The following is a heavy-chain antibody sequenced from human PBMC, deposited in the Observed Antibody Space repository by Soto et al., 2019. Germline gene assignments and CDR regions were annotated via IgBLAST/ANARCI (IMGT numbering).Heavy chain of an antibody. Sequence: EVQLVESGGGLVQPGGSLRLSCAASGFTFSIYWMHWVRQAPGKGLVWVSRINDDGGAINYADSVKGRFTISRDNVRNTLYLQMNSLRAEDTAVYYCARGTGGLQHWGHGTLVTVSS. CDR3: ARGTGGLQH. D-gene: IGHD3-10*01. CDR2: INDDGGAI. J-gene: IGHJ1*01. CDR1: GFTFSIYW. V-gene: IGHV3-74*01.